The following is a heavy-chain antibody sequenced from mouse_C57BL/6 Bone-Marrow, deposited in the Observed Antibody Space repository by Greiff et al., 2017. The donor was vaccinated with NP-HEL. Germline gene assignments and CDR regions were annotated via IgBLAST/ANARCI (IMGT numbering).Heavy chain of an antibody. CDR3: ARGYYGGYFDV. J-gene: IGHJ1*03. D-gene: IGHD1-2*01. Sequence: EVQLQESGPGLVKPSQSLSLTCSVTGYSITSGYYWNWIRQFPGNKLEWMGYISYDGSNNYNPSLKNRISITRDTSTNQFFLQLNSVTTEDTATYYCARGYYGGYFDVWGTGTTVTVSS. CDR2: ISYDGSN. V-gene: IGHV3-6*01. CDR1: GYSITSGYY.